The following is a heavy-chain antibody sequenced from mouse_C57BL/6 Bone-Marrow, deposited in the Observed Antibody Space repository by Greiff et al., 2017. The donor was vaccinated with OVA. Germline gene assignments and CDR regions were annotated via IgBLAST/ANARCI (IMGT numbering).Heavy chain of an antibody. CDR2: ISDGGSYT. D-gene: IGHD2-1*01. CDR1: GFTFSSYA. CDR3: ARDGNYGWFAY. J-gene: IGHJ3*01. Sequence: EVQLVESGGGLVKPGGSLKLSCAASGFTFSSYAMSWVRQTPEKRLEWVATISDGGSYTYYPDNVKGRFTISRDNAKSNLYLQMSHLKSEDTAMXYCARDGNYGWFAYWGQETLVTVTA. V-gene: IGHV5-4*01.